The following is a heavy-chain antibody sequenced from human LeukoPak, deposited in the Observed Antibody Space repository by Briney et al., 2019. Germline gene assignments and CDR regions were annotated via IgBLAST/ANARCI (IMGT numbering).Heavy chain of an antibody. CDR1: GFTFSSPW. Sequence: GGSLRLSCAASGFTFSSPWMTWVRQAPGKGLEWVANIKQDGSEKNHMDSVKGRFTISRDNAKNSLYLQMNSLRAEDTAVYYCGGNRGTSDWGQGTLVTVSS. D-gene: IGHD7-27*01. J-gene: IGHJ4*02. V-gene: IGHV3-7*01. CDR2: IKQDGSEK. CDR3: GGNRGTSD.